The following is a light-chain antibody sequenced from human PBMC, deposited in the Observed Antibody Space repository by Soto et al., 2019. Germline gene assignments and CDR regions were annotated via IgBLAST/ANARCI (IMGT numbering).Light chain of an antibody. V-gene: IGLV2-8*01. CDR3: SSSAGSNNLV. CDR1: SSDVGNSNY. Sequence: QSVLTQPPSASGSPGQSVTISCTGTSSDVGNSNYVSWYQQHPGKAPKLMIYEVNKRPSGVPDRFSGSKSGNTASLTVSGLQLEDEADYYCSSSAGSNNLVFGGGTQLTVL. J-gene: IGLJ2*01. CDR2: EVN.